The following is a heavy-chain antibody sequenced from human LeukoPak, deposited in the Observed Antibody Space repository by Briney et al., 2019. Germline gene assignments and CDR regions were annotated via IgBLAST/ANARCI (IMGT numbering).Heavy chain of an antibody. Sequence: GGSLRLSCAASGFTFTNYAMTWVRQAPGKGLEWVSGISRSGDSTDYADSVKSRFTISRDNPKNMVYLQMNSLRVEDTAVYFCATRSYSAGRDFWGQGTLVTVSS. D-gene: IGHD6-13*01. V-gene: IGHV3-23*01. CDR1: GFTFTNYA. CDR2: ISRSGDST. J-gene: IGHJ4*02. CDR3: ATRSYSAGRDF.